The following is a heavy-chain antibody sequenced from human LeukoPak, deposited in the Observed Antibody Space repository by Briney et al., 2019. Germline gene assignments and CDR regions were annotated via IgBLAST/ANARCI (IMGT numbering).Heavy chain of an antibody. CDR3: ARVRGSVSYPYYLDY. CDR1: GFTFSSYS. J-gene: IGHJ4*02. CDR2: ISSSSSYI. Sequence: GGSLRLSCAASGFTFSSYSMNWVRQAPGKGLEWVSSISSSSSYIYYADSVKGRFTISRDNAKNSLYLQMNSLRAEDTAVYYCARVRGSVSYPYYLDYWGQGTLVTVSS. D-gene: IGHD3-10*01. V-gene: IGHV3-21*01.